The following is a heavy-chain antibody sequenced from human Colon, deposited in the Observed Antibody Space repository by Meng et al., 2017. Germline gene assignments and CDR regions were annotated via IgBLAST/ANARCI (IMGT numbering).Heavy chain of an antibody. Sequence: QLPLQESAPGLVTPSATLSLTCTASGGSISSNGYYWDWVRQPPGKGLEWIGAIYHSGSTSYNPSLQSRVTMFVDTSKNQFSLMLTSVTATDTAVYYCARRRGGSGRDCWGQGTLVTVSS. CDR3: ARRRGGSGRDC. V-gene: IGHV4-39*01. D-gene: IGHD3-10*01. CDR2: IYHSGST. CDR1: GGSISSNGYY. J-gene: IGHJ4*02.